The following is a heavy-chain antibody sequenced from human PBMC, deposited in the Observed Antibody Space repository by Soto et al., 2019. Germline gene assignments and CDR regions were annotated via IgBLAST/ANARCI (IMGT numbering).Heavy chain of an antibody. CDR3: AADKVKKGFGGYYYYGMGV. Sequence: SVKVSCKASGFTFTSSAVQWVRQARGQRLEWIGWIVVGSGNTNYAQKFQERVTITRDMSTSTAYMELSSLRSEDTAVYYCAADKVKKGFGGYYYYGMGVWERGTMVAASS. J-gene: IGHJ6*01. CDR1: GFTFTSSA. V-gene: IGHV1-58*01. CDR2: IVVGSGNT. D-gene: IGHD3-10*01.